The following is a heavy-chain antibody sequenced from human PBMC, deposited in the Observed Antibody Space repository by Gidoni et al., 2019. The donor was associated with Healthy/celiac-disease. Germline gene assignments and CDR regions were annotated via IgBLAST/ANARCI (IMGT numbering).Heavy chain of an antibody. V-gene: IGHV1-46*01. Sequence: QVQLVQSGAEVKKPGASVKVSCKASGYTFTSYYMHWVRQAPGQGLEWMGIINPSGGSTSYAQKFQGRVTMTRDTSTSTVYMELSSLRSEDTAVYYCASLPRVVTVEGNYGMDVWGQGTTVTVSS. D-gene: IGHD2-2*01. CDR3: ASLPRVVTVEGNYGMDV. CDR2: INPSGGST. J-gene: IGHJ6*02. CDR1: GYTFTSYY.